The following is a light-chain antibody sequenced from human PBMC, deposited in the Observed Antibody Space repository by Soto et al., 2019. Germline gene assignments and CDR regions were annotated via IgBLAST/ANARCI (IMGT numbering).Light chain of an antibody. CDR2: HVS. CDR1: SSDIGAYNY. Sequence: QSVLTQPRSVSGSPGQSVTISCTGTSSDIGAYNYVSWYQQHPDKAPKLMIYHVSKRPSGVPDRFSGSKSGNAASLTISGLQAEDEADYYCCSHDGGSTYVFGTGSKVTV. V-gene: IGLV2-11*01. CDR3: CSHDGGSTYV. J-gene: IGLJ1*01.